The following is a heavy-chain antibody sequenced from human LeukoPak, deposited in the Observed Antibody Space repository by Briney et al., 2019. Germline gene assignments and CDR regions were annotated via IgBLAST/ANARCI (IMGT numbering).Heavy chain of an antibody. Sequence: PGGSLRLSCAASGFTFSSYAMHWVRQAPGKGLEWVAVISYDGSNKYYADSVKGRFTISRDNSKNTLYLQMNSLRAEDTAVYYCAKGGSGSYFDWGQGTLVTVSS. CDR2: ISYDGSNK. V-gene: IGHV3-30*04. D-gene: IGHD1-26*01. J-gene: IGHJ4*02. CDR1: GFTFSSYA. CDR3: AKGGSGSYFD.